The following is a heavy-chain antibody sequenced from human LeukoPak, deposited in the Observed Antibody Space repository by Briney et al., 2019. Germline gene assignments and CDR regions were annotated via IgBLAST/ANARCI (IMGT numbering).Heavy chain of an antibody. CDR3: AAQYGDPLDY. CDR1: GGSISSYY. Sequence: SETLSLTCTVSGGSISSYYWSWIRQPPGKGLEWIGYIYYSGSTNYNPSLKSRVTISVDTSKNQFSLKLSSVTAADTAVYYCAAQYGDPLDYWGQGALVTVSS. D-gene: IGHD4-17*01. CDR2: IYYSGST. V-gene: IGHV4-59*08. J-gene: IGHJ4*02.